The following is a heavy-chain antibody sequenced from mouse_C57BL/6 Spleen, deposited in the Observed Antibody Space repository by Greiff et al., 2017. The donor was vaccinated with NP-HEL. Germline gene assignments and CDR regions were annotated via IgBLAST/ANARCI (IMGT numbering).Heavy chain of an antibody. CDR1: GYTFTDYE. J-gene: IGHJ4*01. CDR2: IDPETGGT. CDR3: ATMVTVSYAMDY. Sequence: QVQLKESGAELVRPGASVTLSCKASGYTFTDYEMHWVKQTPVHGLEWIGAIDPETGGTAYNQKFKGKAILTADKSSSTAYMELRSLTSEDSAVYYCATMVTVSYAMDYWGQGTLVTVSS. D-gene: IGHD2-3*01. V-gene: IGHV1-15*01.